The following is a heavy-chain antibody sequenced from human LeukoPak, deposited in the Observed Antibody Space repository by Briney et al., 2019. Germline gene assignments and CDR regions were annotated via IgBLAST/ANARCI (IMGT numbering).Heavy chain of an antibody. Sequence: SETLSLTCAVYGGSFSGYYWSWIRQPPGKGLEWIGEINHSGSTNYNPSLKSRVTISVDTSKNQFSLKLSSVTAADTAVYYCARAPPPTHPLDYWGQGTLVTVSS. CDR3: ARAPPPTHPLDY. J-gene: IGHJ4*02. CDR2: INHSGST. V-gene: IGHV4-34*01. CDR1: GGSFSGYY.